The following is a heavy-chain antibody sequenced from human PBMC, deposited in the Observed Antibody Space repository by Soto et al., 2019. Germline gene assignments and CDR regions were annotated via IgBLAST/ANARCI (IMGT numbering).Heavy chain of an antibody. CDR3: ARSTATLRYYFDY. D-gene: IGHD4-17*01. CDR2: IRSKAYGESA. J-gene: IGHJ4*02. CDR1: GFTFGDYP. V-gene: IGHV3-49*04. Sequence: GGSLRLSCSTSGFTFGDYPIAWVRQAPGKGLEWLTFIRSKAYGESAEYAASVRGRFTISRDDSKGIAYLEMNNLNTGDTAVYYCARSTATLRYYFDYWGQGTQVTVSS.